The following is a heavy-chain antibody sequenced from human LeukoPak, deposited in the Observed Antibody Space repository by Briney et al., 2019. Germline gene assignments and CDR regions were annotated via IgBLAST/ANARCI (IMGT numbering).Heavy chain of an antibody. Sequence: GGSLRLSCAASGFTFSSYGIHWVRQAPGKGLEWVAVIWYDGSNKYYADSVKGRFTISRDNSKNTLYLQMNSLRAEDTAVYYCASLPWYYYDSSGYLAPLDYWGQGTLVTVSS. J-gene: IGHJ4*02. CDR3: ASLPWYYYDSSGYLAPLDY. V-gene: IGHV3-33*01. CDR2: IWYDGSNK. CDR1: GFTFSSYG. D-gene: IGHD3-22*01.